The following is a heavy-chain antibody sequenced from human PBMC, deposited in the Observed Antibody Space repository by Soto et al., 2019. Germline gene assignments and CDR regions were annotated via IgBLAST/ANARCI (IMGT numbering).Heavy chain of an antibody. D-gene: IGHD5-18*01. Sequence: EVQLLESGGGLVQPGGSLRLSCAASGITISNYPMSWVRQAPGKGLDWVSGISGSGDRTYYADSAKGRFTISKDISKNXXXXXXXXXXXXXXXXXXXXXXXXXXPSTAPHWGQGTLVTVSS. CDR1: GITISNYP. CDR3: XXXXXXXPSTAPH. CDR2: ISGSGDRT. V-gene: IGHV3-23*01. J-gene: IGHJ1*01.